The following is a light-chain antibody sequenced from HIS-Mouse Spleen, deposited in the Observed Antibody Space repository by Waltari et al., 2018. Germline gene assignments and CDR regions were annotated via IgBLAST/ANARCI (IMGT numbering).Light chain of an antibody. CDR2: EGS. CDR3: CSYAGSSTWV. J-gene: IGLJ3*02. CDR1: SSDVGSYNL. V-gene: IGLV2-23*01. Sequence: QSALTQPASVSGSPGQSITISCTGTSSDVGSYNLVSWYQQHPGKAPKLMIYEGSKRRSGVPNRFSGSKSGNTASLTISGLQAEDEADYYCCSYAGSSTWVFGGGTKLTVL.